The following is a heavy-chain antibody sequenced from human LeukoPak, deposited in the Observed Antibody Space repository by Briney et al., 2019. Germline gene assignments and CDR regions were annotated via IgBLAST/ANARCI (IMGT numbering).Heavy chain of an antibody. CDR2: IIPIFGTA. D-gene: IGHD6-13*01. Sequence: ASVKVSCKASGGTFSSYALSWVRQAPGQGLEWMGGIIPIFGTANYAQKFQGRVTITADKSTSTAYMELSSLRSEDTAVYYCARDASSSWYLHLDYWGQGSLVTVSS. V-gene: IGHV1-69*06. CDR3: ARDASSSWYLHLDY. CDR1: GGTFSSYA. J-gene: IGHJ4*02.